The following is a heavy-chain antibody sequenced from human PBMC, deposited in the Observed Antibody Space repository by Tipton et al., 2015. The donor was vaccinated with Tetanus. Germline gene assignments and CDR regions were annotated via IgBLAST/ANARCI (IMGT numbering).Heavy chain of an antibody. Sequence: LRLSCIVSGGSMSSGGHYGAWVRQSPGRGLEWIGSLTYSGRTYYNPSLKSRVTMAVDTSRKDFSVRLRSVTAADTAVYFCARLREVVSRSGWAFDHWGQGILVTVSS. V-gene: IGHV4-39*02. CDR1: GGSMSSGGHY. D-gene: IGHD5/OR15-5a*01. CDR2: LTYSGRT. CDR3: ARLREVVSRSGWAFDH. J-gene: IGHJ5*02.